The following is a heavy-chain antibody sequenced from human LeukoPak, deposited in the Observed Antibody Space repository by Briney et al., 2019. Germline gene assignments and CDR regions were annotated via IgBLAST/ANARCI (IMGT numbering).Heavy chain of an antibody. D-gene: IGHD5-18*01. J-gene: IGHJ4*02. V-gene: IGHV4-59*08. CDR1: GGSISSYY. CDR3: ARQDERYSYATYFDY. CDR2: IYYSGST. Sequence: PSETLSLTCTVSGGSISSYYWSWIRQPPGKGLEWIGYIYYSGSTNYNPSLKSRVTISVDTSKNQFSLKLSSVTAADTAVYYCARQDERYSYATYFDYWGRGTLVTVSS.